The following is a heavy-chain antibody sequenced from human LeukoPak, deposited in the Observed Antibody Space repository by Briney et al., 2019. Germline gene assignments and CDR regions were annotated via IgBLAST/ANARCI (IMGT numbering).Heavy chain of an antibody. CDR2: IYSGTI. CDR1: GFTVSSNS. J-gene: IGHJ4*02. Sequence: QPGGSLRLSCTVSGFTVSSNSMSWVRQAPGKGLEWVSFIYSGTIHYSDSVKGRFIISRDNSKNTLYLQMNSLRAEDTAVYYCARRAGAYSHPYDYWGQGTLVTVSS. CDR3: ARRAGAYSHPYDY. D-gene: IGHD4/OR15-4a*01. V-gene: IGHV3-53*01.